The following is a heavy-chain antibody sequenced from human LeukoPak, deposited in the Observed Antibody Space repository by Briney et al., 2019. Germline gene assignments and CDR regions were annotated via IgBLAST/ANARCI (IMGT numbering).Heavy chain of an antibody. CDR2: IYYSGST. CDR3: ARYDYYDSSGYFTGPFFDY. D-gene: IGHD3-22*01. CDR1: GGSISSYY. V-gene: IGHV4-59*01. Sequence: SETLSLTCTVSGGSISSYYWSWIRQPPGKRLEWIGYIYYSGSTNYNPSLKSRVTISVDTSKNQFSLKLSSVTAADTAVYYCARYDYYDSSGYFTGPFFDYWGQGTLVTVSS. J-gene: IGHJ4*02.